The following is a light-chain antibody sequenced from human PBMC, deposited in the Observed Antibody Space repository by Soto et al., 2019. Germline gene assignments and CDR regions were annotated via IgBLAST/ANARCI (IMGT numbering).Light chain of an antibody. CDR1: QSVSSSY. CDR3: QQYGSSPVT. J-gene: IGKJ3*01. CDR2: DAS. V-gene: IGKV3-20*01. Sequence: EIVLTQSPGTLSLSPGERATLSCRASQSVSSSYLAWYQQKPGQAPRPLIYDASSRATGIPDRFSGSGSGTDFTLTISRLEPEYFAVYYCQQYGSSPVTFGPGTKVDIK.